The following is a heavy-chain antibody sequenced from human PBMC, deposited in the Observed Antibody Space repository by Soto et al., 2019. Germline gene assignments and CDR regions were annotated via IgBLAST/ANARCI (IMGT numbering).Heavy chain of an antibody. CDR3: AGTPSMVRGVLIDY. J-gene: IGHJ4*02. D-gene: IGHD3-10*01. Sequence: EVQLVESGGGLVKPGGSLRLSCAASGFTFSSYSMNWVRQAPGKGLEWVSSISSSSSYIYYADSVKGRFTISRDNAKNSLYLQMNSLRAEDTAVYYCAGTPSMVRGVLIDYWGQGTLVTVSS. CDR1: GFTFSSYS. CDR2: ISSSSSYI. V-gene: IGHV3-21*01.